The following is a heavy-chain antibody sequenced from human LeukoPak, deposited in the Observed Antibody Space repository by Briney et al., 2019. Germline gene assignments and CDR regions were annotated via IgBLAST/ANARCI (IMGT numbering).Heavy chain of an antibody. Sequence: GESLKISCKGSGYSFTSYWIGWVRQMPGKGLEWMGIIYPGDSDTRYSPSFQGQVTISADKSISTAYLQWSSLKASDTAMYYCARPYHYYDSSGYSPGGAYYFDYWGQGTLVTVSS. D-gene: IGHD3-22*01. CDR2: IYPGDSDT. J-gene: IGHJ4*02. CDR3: ARPYHYYDSSGYSPGGAYYFDY. V-gene: IGHV5-51*01. CDR1: GYSFTSYW.